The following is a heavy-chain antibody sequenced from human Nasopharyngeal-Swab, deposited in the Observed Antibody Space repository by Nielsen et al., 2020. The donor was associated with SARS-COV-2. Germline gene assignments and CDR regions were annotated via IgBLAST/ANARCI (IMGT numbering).Heavy chain of an antibody. Sequence: GESLKISCAASGFTFSNNGMLWVRQAPGKGLEWVALMFSDGSSKYYGDSVQGRFTISSDNSKSTFYLQMNGLRVEDTAVYYCAKSLGQLLEWFTYDILTGYYSDAFDIWGQGTMVTVSS. CDR2: MFSDGSSK. V-gene: IGHV3-33*06. D-gene: IGHD3-9*01. J-gene: IGHJ3*02. CDR3: AKSLGQLLEWFTYDILTGYYSDAFDI. CDR1: GFTFSNNG.